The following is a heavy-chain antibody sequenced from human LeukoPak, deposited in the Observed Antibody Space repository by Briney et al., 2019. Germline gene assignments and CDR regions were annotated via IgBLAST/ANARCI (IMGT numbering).Heavy chain of an antibody. CDR2: IYTSGST. CDR1: GGSISSGSYY. J-gene: IGHJ3*02. V-gene: IGHV4-61*02. Sequence: SETLSLTCTVSGGSISSGSYYWSWIRQPAGKGLEWIGRIYTSGSTNHNPSLKSRVTISVDTSKNQFSLKLSSVTAADTAVYYCASLYDSSGYDAFDIWGQGTMVTVSS. CDR3: ASLYDSSGYDAFDI. D-gene: IGHD3-22*01.